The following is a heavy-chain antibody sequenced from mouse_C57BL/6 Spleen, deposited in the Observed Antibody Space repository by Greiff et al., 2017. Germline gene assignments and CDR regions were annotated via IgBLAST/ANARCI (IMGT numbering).Heavy chain of an antibody. Sequence: VQLQQSGAELVKPGASVKISCKASGYAFSSYWMNWVKQRPGKGLEWIGQIYPGDGDTNYNGKFKGKATLTADKSSSTAYMQLSSLTSEDSAVYFCARKGTTVRGYYFDYWGQGTTLTVSS. CDR3: ARKGTTVRGYYFDY. D-gene: IGHD1-1*01. J-gene: IGHJ2*01. CDR2: IYPGDGDT. CDR1: GYAFSSYW. V-gene: IGHV1-80*01.